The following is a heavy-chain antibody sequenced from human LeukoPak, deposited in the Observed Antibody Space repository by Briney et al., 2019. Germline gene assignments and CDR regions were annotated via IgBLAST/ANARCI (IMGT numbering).Heavy chain of an antibody. Sequence: PGGSLRLSCAASGFTFSSYAMHWVRQAPGKGLEWVAVISYDGSNKYYADSVKGRFTISRDNSKNTLYLQMNSLRAEDTAAYYCARNGLATVVSFDYWGQGTLVTVSS. CDR1: GFTFSSYA. V-gene: IGHV3-30-3*01. CDR2: ISYDGSNK. J-gene: IGHJ4*02. CDR3: ARNGLATVVSFDY. D-gene: IGHD4-23*01.